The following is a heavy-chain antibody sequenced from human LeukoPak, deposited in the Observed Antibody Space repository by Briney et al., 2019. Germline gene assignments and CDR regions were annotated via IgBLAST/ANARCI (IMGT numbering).Heavy chain of an antibody. Sequence: SETLSLTCTVSGGSISSYYWSWIRQPPGKGLEWIGYIYYSGSTNYNPSLKSRVTISVDTSKNQFSLKLSSVTAADTAVYYCARGTVDTAMVPFDYWGPGTLVTVSS. D-gene: IGHD5-18*01. J-gene: IGHJ4*02. CDR2: IYYSGST. CDR1: GGSISSYY. CDR3: ARGTVDTAMVPFDY. V-gene: IGHV4-59*08.